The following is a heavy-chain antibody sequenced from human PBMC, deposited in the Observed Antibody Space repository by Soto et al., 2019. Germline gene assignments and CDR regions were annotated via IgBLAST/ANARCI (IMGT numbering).Heavy chain of an antibody. J-gene: IGHJ4*02. D-gene: IGHD1-1*01. CDR2: IYYSGST. V-gene: IGHV4-59*08. CDR3: ARLVSSGIKRGKNFDY. Sequence: SETLSLTCTVSGGSISSYYWSWIRQPPGKGLEWIGYIYYSGSTNYNPSLKSRVTISVDTSKNQFSLKLSSVTAADTAVYYCARLVSSGIKRGKNFDYWGQGTLVTVSS. CDR1: GGSISSYY.